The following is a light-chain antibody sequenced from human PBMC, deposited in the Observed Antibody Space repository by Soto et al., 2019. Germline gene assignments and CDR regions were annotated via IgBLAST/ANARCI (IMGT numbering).Light chain of an antibody. Sequence: DIQMTQSPSSLSASVGDRVSVTCRTSQNITKFLNWYQEKPGKAPKVLIYVTSNLENGVPSRFSGSGSGTHFTLSISSLQPEDFETYYCQQTFSAPGTFGPGTRVEVK. CDR2: VTS. V-gene: IGKV1-39*01. CDR3: QQTFSAPGT. J-gene: IGKJ1*01. CDR1: QNITKF.